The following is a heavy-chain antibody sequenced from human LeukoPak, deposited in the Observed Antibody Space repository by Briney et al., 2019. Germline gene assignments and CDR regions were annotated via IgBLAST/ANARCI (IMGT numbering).Heavy chain of an antibody. D-gene: IGHD6-13*01. Sequence: ASVTVSCKTSGYTLSDYYMHWGRQAPGQGLEWMGWIRGDTGDTDSPQKFQGRVTMTRDTSTNTAYMELSRLTYDDTAMYFCARVRGNSCDYWGQGTLVTVSS. CDR3: ARVRGNSCDY. CDR1: GYTLSDYY. J-gene: IGHJ4*02. V-gene: IGHV1-2*02. CDR2: IRGDTGDT.